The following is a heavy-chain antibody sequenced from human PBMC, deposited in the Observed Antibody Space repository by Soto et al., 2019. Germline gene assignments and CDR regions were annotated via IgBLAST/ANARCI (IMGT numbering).Heavy chain of an antibody. Sequence: ASVKVSCKASGYSFTGYYMHWVRQAPGQGLEWMGWINPNSGGTNYAQKFQGWVTMTRDTSISTAYMELSRLRSDDTAVYYCARAFQETYYYDSSGYYFPPPLYYRGQGTLVTVSS. CDR2: INPNSGGT. CDR3: ARAFQETYYYDSSGYYFPPPLYY. J-gene: IGHJ4*02. V-gene: IGHV1-2*04. CDR1: GYSFTGYY. D-gene: IGHD3-22*01.